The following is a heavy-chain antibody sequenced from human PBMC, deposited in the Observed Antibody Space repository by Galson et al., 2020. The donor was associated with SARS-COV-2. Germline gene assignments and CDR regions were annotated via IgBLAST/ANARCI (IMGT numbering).Heavy chain of an antibody. CDR3: ASASGEYSGYDYLFGYYYYYMDV. CDR2: IYNSGST. J-gene: IGHJ6*03. Sequence: SETLTLTCTASGVTISSHYWSWIRQTPGKGLEWIALIYNSGSTTYTHSLKSRVTISVDTSKNQFSLKLSSVTAADTAVYYCASASGEYSGYDYLFGYYYYYMDVWGKGTTVTVSS. CDR1: GVTISSHY. V-gene: IGHV4-59*11. D-gene: IGHD5-12*01.